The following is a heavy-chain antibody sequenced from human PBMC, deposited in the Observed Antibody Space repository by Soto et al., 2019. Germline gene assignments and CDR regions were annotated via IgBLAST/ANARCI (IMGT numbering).Heavy chain of an antibody. D-gene: IGHD5-12*01. V-gene: IGHV6-1*01. J-gene: IGHJ5*02. CDR2: TYFRSKWYN. Sequence: SQTLSLTCAISGDSVSSNTASWNWIRQSPSRGLEWLGRTYFRSKWYNDCAVSVKSRIIINPDTSNNQFSLQLNSVTPEDTAVYFCAKGDNLGPKTGYAFDPWGQGIMVTVS. CDR3: AKGDNLGPKTGYAFDP. CDR1: GDSVSSNTAS.